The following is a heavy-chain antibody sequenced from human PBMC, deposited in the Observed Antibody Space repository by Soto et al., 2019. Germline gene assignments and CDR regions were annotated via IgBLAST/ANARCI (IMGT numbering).Heavy chain of an antibody. V-gene: IGHV1-69*01. CDR2: IVPLFGTA. CDR3: AKLQGSGRYYDDDY. D-gene: IGHD3-10*01. CDR1: GGPSNNYG. J-gene: IGHJ4*02. Sequence: QVQLIQSGAEVRTSGSSVKVSCKALGGPSNNYGDSWVRQAPGQGLEWMGGIVPLFGTANYAPKFQGRIRITADDSTRTVNMELRSLNSDDTAVYYCAKLQGSGRYYDDDYWGQGTLVTVSS.